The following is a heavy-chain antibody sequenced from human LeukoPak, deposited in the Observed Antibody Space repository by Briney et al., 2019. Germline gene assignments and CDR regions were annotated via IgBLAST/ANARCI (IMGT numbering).Heavy chain of an antibody. D-gene: IGHD3-3*01. V-gene: IGHV4-59*11. J-gene: IGHJ6*03. Sequence: KPSETLSLTCTVSGGSISTHYWSWIRQPPGKGLEWIGYISYSGSTNYNPSLKSRVTISLDTSKNQFSLKLNSVTAADTAVYYCARESITIFGVGRGYYYMDVWGKGTTVTVSS. CDR1: GGSISTHY. CDR3: ARESITIFGVGRGYYYMDV. CDR2: ISYSGST.